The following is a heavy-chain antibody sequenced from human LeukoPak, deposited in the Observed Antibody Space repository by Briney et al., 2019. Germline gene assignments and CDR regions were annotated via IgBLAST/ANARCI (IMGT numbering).Heavy chain of an antibody. CDR3: ARQSSDAFDI. CDR2: IYPGDSDT. CDR1: GYSFTSYW. J-gene: IGHJ3*02. V-gene: IGHV5-51*01. Sequence: ASVKVSCKGSGYSFTSYWIGWVRQMPGKGLEWMGIIYPGDSDTRYSPSFQGQVTISADKSISTAYLQWSSLKASDTAMYYCARQSSDAFDIWGQGTMVTVSS. D-gene: IGHD6-6*01.